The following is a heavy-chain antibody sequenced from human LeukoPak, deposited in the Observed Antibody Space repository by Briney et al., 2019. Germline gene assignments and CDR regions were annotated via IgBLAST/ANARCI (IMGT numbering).Heavy chain of an antibody. Sequence: PGGTLRLSCAASGFTFSNYAMSWVRQAPGRGLDWVSTLSDSGSSTYYADSVKGRFTISGDNSKNTLYLQMDSLRVEDTAIYYCAKVPYSDYGSGRPPFMDVWGQGTTVAVSS. CDR2: LSDSGSST. J-gene: IGHJ6*02. V-gene: IGHV3-23*01. CDR1: GFTFSNYA. CDR3: AKVPYSDYGSGRPPFMDV. D-gene: IGHD3-10*01.